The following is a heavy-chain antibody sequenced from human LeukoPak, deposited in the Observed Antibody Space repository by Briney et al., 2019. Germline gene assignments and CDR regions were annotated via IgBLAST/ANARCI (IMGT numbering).Heavy chain of an antibody. J-gene: IGHJ4*02. CDR3: AITSYGSGSYQDS. V-gene: IGHV3-48*01. CDR1: GFTFSSYS. D-gene: IGHD3-10*01. Sequence: GGSLRLSCAASGFTFSSYSMNWVRQAPGKGLEWVSYIGSSSSTIYYADSVKGRFTISRDNSKNTLYLQMNSLRAEDTAVYYCAITSYGSGSYQDSWGQGTLVTVSS. CDR2: IGSSSSTI.